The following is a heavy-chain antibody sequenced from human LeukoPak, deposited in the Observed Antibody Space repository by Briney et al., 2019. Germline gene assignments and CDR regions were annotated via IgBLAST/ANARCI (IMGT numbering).Heavy chain of an antibody. CDR1: GFTFSNNH. CDR2: IYSDGTA. V-gene: IGHV3-53*01. J-gene: IGHJ5*02. CDR3: VRDLT. Sequence: GGSLRLSCAASGFTFSNNHMTWVRQAPGKGLEWVSVIYSDGTAYYADSVKGRFTIYRDNSKNTLYLQMNSLRAEDTAVYYCVRDLTWGQGTLVTVSS.